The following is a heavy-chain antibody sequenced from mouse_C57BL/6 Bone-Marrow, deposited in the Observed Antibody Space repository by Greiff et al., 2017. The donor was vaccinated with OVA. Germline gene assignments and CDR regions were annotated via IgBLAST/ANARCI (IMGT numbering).Heavy chain of an antibody. V-gene: IGHV5-9*01. J-gene: IGHJ2*01. D-gene: IGHD4-1*01. CDR3: ARRDWDNYFDY. Sequence: EVKLQESGGGLVKPGGSLKLSCAASGFTFSSYTMSWVRQTPEKRLEWVATISGGGGNTYYPDSVKGRFTISSDNAKNTLYLQMSSLRSEDTALYYCARRDWDNYFDYWGQGTTLTVSS. CDR2: ISGGGGNT. CDR1: GFTFSSYT.